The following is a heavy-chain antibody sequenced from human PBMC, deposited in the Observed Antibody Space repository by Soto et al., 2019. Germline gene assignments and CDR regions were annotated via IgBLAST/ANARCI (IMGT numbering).Heavy chain of an antibody. V-gene: IGHV1-8*01. D-gene: IGHD6-13*01. CDR3: ARGRGDGSSSWYWSFPLHSGPGPSMDV. Sequence: GASVKVSCKASGYTFTSYDSNWVRQATGQGLEWMGWMNPNSGNTGYAQKFQGRVTMTRNTSISTAYMELSSLRSEDTAVYYCARGRGDGSSSWYWSFPLHSGPGPSMDVWGQGTTVTVSS. CDR1: GYTFTSYD. J-gene: IGHJ6*02. CDR2: MNPNSGNT.